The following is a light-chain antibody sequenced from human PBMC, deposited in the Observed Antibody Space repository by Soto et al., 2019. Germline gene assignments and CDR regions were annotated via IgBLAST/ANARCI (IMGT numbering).Light chain of an antibody. V-gene: IGKV3-20*01. J-gene: IGKJ4*01. Sequence: IVLTQSPGTLSWSPGERATLSCRASQSVSSSYLAWYQQRPGQAPRLLIYGASSRATGIPDRISGGGSGTDFTLTISRLEPEDFAVYYCQQFSSYPLTFGGGTKVDIK. CDR2: GAS. CDR3: QQFSSYPLT. CDR1: QSVSSSY.